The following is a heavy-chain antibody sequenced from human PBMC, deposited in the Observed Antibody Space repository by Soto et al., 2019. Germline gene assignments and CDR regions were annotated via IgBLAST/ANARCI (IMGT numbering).Heavy chain of an antibody. V-gene: IGHV3-33*01. CDR3: ARPGDYGDPTGERDAFDI. Sequence: GGSLRLSCAASGFTFSSYGMHWVRQAPGKGLEWVAVIWYDGSNKYYADSVKGRFTISRDNSKNTLYLQMNSLRAEDTAVYYCARPGDYGDPTGERDAFDIWGQGTMVTVSS. CDR1: GFTFSSYG. J-gene: IGHJ3*02. CDR2: IWYDGSNK. D-gene: IGHD4-17*01.